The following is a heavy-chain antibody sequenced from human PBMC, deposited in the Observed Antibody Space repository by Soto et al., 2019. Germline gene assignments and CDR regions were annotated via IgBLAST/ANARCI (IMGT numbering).Heavy chain of an antibody. V-gene: IGHV3-33*01. D-gene: IGHD6-6*01. CDR2: IWYDGSNK. CDR1: GFTFSSYG. CDR3: ARDRHGIAARTHYYYYYGMDV. Sequence: GGSLRLSCAASGFTFSSYGMHWVRQAPGKGLEWVAVIWYDGSNKYYADSVKGRFTISRDNSKNTLYLQMNSLRAEDKAVYYCARDRHGIAARTHYYYYYGMDVWGQGTTVTVSS. J-gene: IGHJ6*02.